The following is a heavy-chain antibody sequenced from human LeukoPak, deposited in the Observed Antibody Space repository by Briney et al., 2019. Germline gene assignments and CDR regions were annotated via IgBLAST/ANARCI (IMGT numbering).Heavy chain of an antibody. Sequence: SETLSLTCTVSGFSISSYYLSWIRQPPGKGLEWIGYIYYSGSTKYNPSLKSRVTISVDASKTQFSLKLNSVTAADTAVYYCARGSRELYYFDYWGQGTLVTVSS. CDR1: GFSISSYY. V-gene: IGHV4-59*01. CDR2: IYYSGST. J-gene: IGHJ4*02. CDR3: ARGSRELYYFDY. D-gene: IGHD1-7*01.